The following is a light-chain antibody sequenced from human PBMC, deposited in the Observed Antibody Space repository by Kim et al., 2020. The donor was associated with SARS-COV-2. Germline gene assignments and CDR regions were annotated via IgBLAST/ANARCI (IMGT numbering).Light chain of an antibody. J-gene: IGKJ2*01. CDR3: QQYDNY. Sequence: SPLSSSVGDRVIITCRASQSNSMWLAWYQQKPGKAPKLLISKASSLHSGVPSRFSGSGSGTEFTLTISSLQPDDFGTYYCQQYDNYFGQGTKLEI. CDR1: QSNSMW. V-gene: IGKV1-5*03. CDR2: KAS.